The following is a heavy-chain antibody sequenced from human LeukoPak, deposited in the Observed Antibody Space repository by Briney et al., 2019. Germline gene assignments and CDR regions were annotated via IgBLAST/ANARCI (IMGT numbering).Heavy chain of an antibody. Sequence: PGGSLRLSCAASGLSFDNYAMTWVRQVPGKGLEWVSGINGGGGTTHYADSVKGRFTISRDNSKNTLYLQMNSLRTEDTAVYYCARALGSSWDSSLDSWGQGTLVPVSS. CDR3: ARALGSSWDSSLDS. J-gene: IGHJ4*02. CDR2: INGGGGTT. D-gene: IGHD6-13*01. CDR1: GLSFDNYA. V-gene: IGHV3-23*01.